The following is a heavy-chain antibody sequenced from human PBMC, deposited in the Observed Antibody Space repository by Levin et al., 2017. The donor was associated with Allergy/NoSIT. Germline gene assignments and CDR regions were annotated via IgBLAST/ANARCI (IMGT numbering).Heavy chain of an antibody. CDR1: GFRFSTYW. J-gene: IGHJ4*02. CDR3: ALSITVFDN. V-gene: IGHV3-7*01. CDR2: IKEDGSEK. D-gene: IGHD3-10*01. Sequence: LSLTCAASGFRFSTYWMSWVRQAPGKGLEWVANIKEDGSEKYYVDSVKGRFTISRDNAKNSLYLQMSSLRVEDTAVYYCALSITVFDNWGQGTLVTVSS.